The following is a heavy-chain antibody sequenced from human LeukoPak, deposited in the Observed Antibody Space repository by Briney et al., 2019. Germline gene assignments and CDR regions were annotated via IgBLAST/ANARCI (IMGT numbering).Heavy chain of an antibody. V-gene: IGHV3-23*01. Sequence: AGSLRLSCAASALPPSNYAMSWVRQAPGKGLELVSSISDGGWTAYTDSVKGRFFISRETATNTLYLQMNSLRVEDTAVYYCAKECDYGNTSHMPCYWGQGTLVTVSS. CDR2: ISDGGWT. CDR3: AKECDYGNTSHMPCY. D-gene: IGHD4-17*01. J-gene: IGHJ4*02. CDR1: ALPPSNYA.